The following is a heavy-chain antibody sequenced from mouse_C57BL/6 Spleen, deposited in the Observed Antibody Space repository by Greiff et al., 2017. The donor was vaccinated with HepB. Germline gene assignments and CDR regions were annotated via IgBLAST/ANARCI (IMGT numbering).Heavy chain of an antibody. J-gene: IGHJ1*03. CDR2: ISNGGGST. CDR3: ARRAYYYGSSYGYFDV. V-gene: IGHV5-12*01. Sequence: DVKLVESGGGLVQPGGSLKLSCAASGFTFSDYYMYWVRQTPEKRLEWVAYISNGGGSTYYPDTVKGRFTISRDNAKNTLYLQMSRLKSEDTAMYYCARRAYYYGSSYGYFDVWGTGTTVTVSS. CDR1: GFTFSDYY. D-gene: IGHD1-1*01.